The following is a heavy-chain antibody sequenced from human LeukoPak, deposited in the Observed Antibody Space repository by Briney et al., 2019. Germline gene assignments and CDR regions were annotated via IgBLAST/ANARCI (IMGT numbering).Heavy chain of an antibody. D-gene: IGHD5-18*01. CDR2: INHSGST. Sequence: SETLSLTCAVYGGSFSGYYWSWIRQPPGKGLEWIGEINHSGSTNYNPSLKSRVTISVDTSKNQFSLKLSSVTAADTAVYYCARRSVQLWLPYYYYGMDVWGQGTTVTVSS. CDR3: ARRSVQLWLPYYYYGMDV. CDR1: GGSFSGYY. V-gene: IGHV4-34*01. J-gene: IGHJ6*02.